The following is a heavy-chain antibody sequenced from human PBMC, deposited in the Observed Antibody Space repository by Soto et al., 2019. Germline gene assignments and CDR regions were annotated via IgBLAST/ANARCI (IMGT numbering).Heavy chain of an antibody. Sequence: SETLSLTCAVYGGSFSGYYWSWIRQPPGKGLEWIGEINHSGSTNYNPSLKSRVTISVDTSKNQFSLKLSSVTAADTAVYYCARGWITRNWFDPWGQGTLVTVSS. J-gene: IGHJ5*02. CDR2: INHSGST. D-gene: IGHD1-20*01. CDR3: ARGWITRNWFDP. CDR1: GGSFSGYY. V-gene: IGHV4-34*01.